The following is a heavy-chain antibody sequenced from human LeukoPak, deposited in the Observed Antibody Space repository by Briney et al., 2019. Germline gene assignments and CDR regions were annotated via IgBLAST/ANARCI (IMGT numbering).Heavy chain of an antibody. CDR1: GFTFSTYS. D-gene: IGHD2-2*01. CDR2: ISSSSSIM. V-gene: IGHV3-48*04. Sequence: GGSLRLSCAASGFTFSTYSMNWVRQAPGKGLEWVSYISSSSSIMYYADSVEGRFTISRDNAKNSLYLQMNSLRAEDTAVYYCARVSTSWPLDYWGQGTLVAVSS. J-gene: IGHJ4*02. CDR3: ARVSTSWPLDY.